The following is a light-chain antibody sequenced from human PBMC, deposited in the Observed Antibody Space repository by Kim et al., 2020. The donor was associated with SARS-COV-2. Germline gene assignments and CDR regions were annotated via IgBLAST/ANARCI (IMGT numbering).Light chain of an antibody. CDR1: QSINTL. V-gene: IGKV1-39*01. Sequence: ASVGDRVTITCRASQSINTLLNWYQQKSGKAPNLLIYGASNLQSGVSSRFSGGGSGTDFALTINSLQPEDFATYYCQQTYTSPPYSFGQGTKLEI. J-gene: IGKJ2*03. CDR2: GAS. CDR3: QQTYTSPPYS.